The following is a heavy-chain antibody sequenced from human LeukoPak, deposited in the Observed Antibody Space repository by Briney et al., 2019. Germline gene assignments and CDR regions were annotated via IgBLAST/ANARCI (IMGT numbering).Heavy chain of an antibody. CDR1: GYTFTSYD. CDR2: MNPNSGNT. CDR3: ARGSNKQWGGGIDY. D-gene: IGHD6-19*01. Sequence: ASVKVSCEASGYTFTSYDINWVRQATGQGLEWMGWMNPNSGNTGYAQKFQGRVTMTRNTSISTAYMELSSLRSEDTAVYYCARGSNKQWGGGIDYWGQGTLVTVSS. J-gene: IGHJ4*02. V-gene: IGHV1-8*01.